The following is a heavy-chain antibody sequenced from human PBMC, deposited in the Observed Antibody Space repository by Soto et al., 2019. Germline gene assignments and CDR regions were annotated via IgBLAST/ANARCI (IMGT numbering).Heavy chain of an antibody. CDR2: IYYSGST. CDR3: ASCELPLYSSSWYWFDP. V-gene: IGHV4-61*01. J-gene: IGHJ5*02. CDR1: GGSVSSCSYY. D-gene: IGHD6-13*01. Sequence: SETLSLTCTVSGGSVSSCSYYWSWIRQPPGKGLEWIGYIYYSGSTNDNPSLKSRVTISVDTSKNQFSLKLSSVTAADTAVYYCASCELPLYSSSWYWFDPWGQGTLVTVSS.